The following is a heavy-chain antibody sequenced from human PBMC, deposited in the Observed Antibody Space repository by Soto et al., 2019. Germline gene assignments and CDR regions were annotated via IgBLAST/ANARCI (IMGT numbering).Heavy chain of an antibody. CDR1: GGTFSSYA. D-gene: IGHD2-21*01. Sequence: QVQLVQSGAEVKKPGSSVKVSCKASGGTFSSYAFTWVRQAPGQGLEWMGGVIPIFQTADYAQNFQGRVTITADKSTSTDYMELSSLRSEGTAVYYCARGGGGSYPFYFDFWGQGTLVTV. CDR2: VIPIFQTA. V-gene: IGHV1-69*06. J-gene: IGHJ4*02. CDR3: ARGGGGSYPFYFDF.